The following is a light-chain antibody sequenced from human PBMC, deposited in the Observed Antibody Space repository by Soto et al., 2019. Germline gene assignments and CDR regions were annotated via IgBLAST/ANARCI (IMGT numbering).Light chain of an antibody. Sequence: QSALTQPPSASGSFGQSVTISCTGTSSDVGGYNYVSWYQQYPGKAPKLMIYEVSERPSGVPDRFSGSKSGNTASLTVSGLQVDDEADYYCSSYSGTNYHYVFGTGTKLTVL. CDR3: SSYSGTNYHYV. CDR1: SSDVGGYNY. CDR2: EVS. J-gene: IGLJ1*01. V-gene: IGLV2-8*01.